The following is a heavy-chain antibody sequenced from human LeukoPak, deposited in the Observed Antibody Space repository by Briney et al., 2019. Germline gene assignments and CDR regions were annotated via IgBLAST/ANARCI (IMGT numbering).Heavy chain of an antibody. D-gene: IGHD3-10*01. Sequence: GGSLRLSCAASGFTFSNYGMHWVRQAPGKGLEWVSAISGSGGSTYYADSVKGRFTISRDNSKNTLYLQMNSLRAEDTAVYYCAKLSLSGRSQSADYWGRGTLVTVSS. CDR2: ISGSGGST. V-gene: IGHV3-23*01. CDR1: GFTFSNYG. J-gene: IGHJ4*02. CDR3: AKLSLSGRSQSADY.